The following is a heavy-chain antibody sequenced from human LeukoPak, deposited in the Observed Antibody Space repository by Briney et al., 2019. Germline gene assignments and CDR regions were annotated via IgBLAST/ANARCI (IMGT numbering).Heavy chain of an antibody. CDR1: GYTFTSYD. V-gene: IGHV1-8*01. Sequence: GASVKVSCKASGYTFTSYDINWVRQATGQGLEWMGWMNPNSGNAGYAQKFQGRVTMTRNTSISTAYMELSSLRSEDTAVYYCARARARIAAAGTNWFDPWGQGTLSPSPQ. D-gene: IGHD6-13*01. J-gene: IGHJ5*02. CDR3: ARARARIAAAGTNWFDP. CDR2: MNPNSGNA.